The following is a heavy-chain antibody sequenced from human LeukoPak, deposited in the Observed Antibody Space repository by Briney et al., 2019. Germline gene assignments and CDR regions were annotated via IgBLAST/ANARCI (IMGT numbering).Heavy chain of an antibody. CDR2: IYYSGST. V-gene: IGHV4-61*01. J-gene: IGHJ3*02. Sequence: SETLSHTRTVSGGSVSSGSYYWSWIRQPPGKGLEWIGYIYYSGSTNYNPSLKSRVTISVDTSKNQFSLKLSSVTAADTAVYYCAISGSYFDAFDIWGQGTMVTVSS. CDR1: GGSVSSGSYY. CDR3: AISGSYFDAFDI. D-gene: IGHD1-26*01.